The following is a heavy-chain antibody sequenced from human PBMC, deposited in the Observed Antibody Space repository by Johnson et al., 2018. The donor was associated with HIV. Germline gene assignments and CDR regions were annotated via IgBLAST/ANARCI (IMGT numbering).Heavy chain of an antibody. CDR2: ISDGST. Sequence: VQLEESRGVLVQPGGSLRLSCAASGFTVSSNEMSWVRQAPGKGLEWVSSISDGSTYYADSRKGRFIISRDNSKNTVYLQMNSLSDEDTSVYYCTVWGWGWSGQDPFDVWGPGTMVTVSS. V-gene: IGHV3-38-3*01. CDR1: GFTVSSNE. D-gene: IGHD3-3*01. J-gene: IGHJ3*01. CDR3: TVWGWGWSGQDPFDV.